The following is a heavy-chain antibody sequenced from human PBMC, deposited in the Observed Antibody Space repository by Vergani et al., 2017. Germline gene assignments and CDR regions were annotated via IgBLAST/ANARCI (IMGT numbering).Heavy chain of an antibody. Sequence: QVQLVQSGAEVKKPGASVKVSCKASGYTFTGYYMHWVRQAPGQGLEWMGWINPNSGGTNYEQKFQGRVNMTRDTSISTAYMELSRLRSDDTAVYYCARDRAVAGTYWFDPWGQGTLVTVSS. J-gene: IGHJ5*02. CDR3: ARDRAVAGTYWFDP. CDR1: GYTFTGYY. V-gene: IGHV1-2*02. CDR2: INPNSGGT. D-gene: IGHD6-19*01.